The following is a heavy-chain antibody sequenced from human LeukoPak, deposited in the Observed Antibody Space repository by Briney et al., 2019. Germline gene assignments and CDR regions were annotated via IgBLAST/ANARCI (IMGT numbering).Heavy chain of an antibody. Sequence: SETLSLTCSVSGGSISSYYWSWIRQSPGKGLEWIGYIYHSGSTNYNPSLKSRFTISVDTSKNHFSLKLSSVTAADTAVYYCASYSGSLLDYWGQGILVTVSS. CDR3: ASYSGSLLDY. CDR1: GGSISSYY. CDR2: IYHSGST. J-gene: IGHJ4*02. D-gene: IGHD1-26*01. V-gene: IGHV4-59*01.